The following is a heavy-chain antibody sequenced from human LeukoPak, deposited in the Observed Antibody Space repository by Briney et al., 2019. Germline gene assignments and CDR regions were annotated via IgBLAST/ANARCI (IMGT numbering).Heavy chain of an antibody. V-gene: IGHV1-2*02. Sequence: ASVKVSCKASGYTFTGYYMHWVRQAPGQGLEWMGWIKPNSGGTNYAQKFQGRVTMTRDTSISTAYMELCRLRSDDTAVYYCASEPVLRYFDWLYYFDYWGQGTLVTVSS. CDR2: IKPNSGGT. D-gene: IGHD3-9*01. CDR3: ASEPVLRYFDWLYYFDY. J-gene: IGHJ4*02. CDR1: GYTFTGYY.